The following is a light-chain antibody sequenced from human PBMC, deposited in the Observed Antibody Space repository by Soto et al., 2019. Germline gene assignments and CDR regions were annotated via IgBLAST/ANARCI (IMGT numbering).Light chain of an antibody. J-gene: IGKJ1*01. Sequence: DIVLTQSPGTLSLSPGERATLSCRARQSVSSSYLAWYQQKPGQAPRLLIYGTSSRATAIPDRFSGSGSGTDFTLTISRLEPEDFAVYYCQQYGSSSWTFGQGTKVEIK. V-gene: IGKV3-20*01. CDR2: GTS. CDR1: QSVSSSY. CDR3: QQYGSSSWT.